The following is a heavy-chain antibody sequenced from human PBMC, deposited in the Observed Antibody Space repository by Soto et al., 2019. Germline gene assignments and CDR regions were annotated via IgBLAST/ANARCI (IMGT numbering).Heavy chain of an antibody. Sequence: PSETLSLTCTVSGGSISSGGYYWSWIRQHPGKGLEWIGYVYYSGSIYYNPSLKSRVTISVDTSKNQFSLKLSSVTAADTAVYYCARVSVGPSMSDPWGQGTLVTVSS. J-gene: IGHJ5*02. D-gene: IGHD1-26*01. CDR2: VYYSGSI. CDR1: GGSISSGGYY. CDR3: ARVSVGPSMSDP. V-gene: IGHV4-31*03.